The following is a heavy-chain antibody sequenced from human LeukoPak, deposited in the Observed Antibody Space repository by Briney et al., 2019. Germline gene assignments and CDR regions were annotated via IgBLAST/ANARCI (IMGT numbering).Heavy chain of an antibody. J-gene: IGHJ4*02. CDR3: ARQRDQAATLDY. V-gene: IGHV3-21*01. CDR1: GFTVSSNY. CDR2: ISSGSSYI. Sequence: NPGGSLRLSCAASGFTVSSNYMNWVRQAPGKGLEWVSSISSGSSYIYYADSVKGRFTISRDNAKNSLYLQMNSLRAEDTSVYYCARQRDQAATLDYWGQGTLVTVSS. D-gene: IGHD2-15*01.